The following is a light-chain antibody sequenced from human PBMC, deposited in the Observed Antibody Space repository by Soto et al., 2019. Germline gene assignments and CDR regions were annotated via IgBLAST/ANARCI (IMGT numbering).Light chain of an antibody. J-gene: IGLJ1*01. V-gene: IGLV2-14*03. CDR1: ITDVDVYDY. CDR3: SPYTSSAPFYV. Sequence: QSVLTQPASVSGSPGQSITISCTGAITDVDVYDYVSLYQQHPFQAAKLMIYDFDDVPSLFSYRFSVSNSGDTSSLTISLLXAEDDADYYRSPYTSSAPFYVFGTGTKVTVL. CDR2: DFD.